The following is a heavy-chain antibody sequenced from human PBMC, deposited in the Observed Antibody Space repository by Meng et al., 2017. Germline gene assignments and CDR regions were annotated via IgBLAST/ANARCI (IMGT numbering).Heavy chain of an antibody. CDR3: VTAPITMVRGVIITKWFDP. CDR2: IYYSGST. CDR1: GGSISSGGYY. V-gene: IGHV4-31*03. J-gene: IGHJ5*02. Sequence: QGQLQESGPGLVKPSQTLSLTCTGSGGSISSGGYYWSWIRQHPGKGLEWIGYIYYSGSTYYNPSLKSRVTISVDTSKNQFSLKLSSVTAADTAVYYCVTAPITMVRGVIITKWFDPWGQGTLVTVSS. D-gene: IGHD3-10*01.